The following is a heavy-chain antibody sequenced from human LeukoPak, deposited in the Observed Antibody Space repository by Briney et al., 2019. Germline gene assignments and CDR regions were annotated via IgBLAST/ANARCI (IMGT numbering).Heavy chain of an antibody. V-gene: IGHV5-51*01. CDR2: IYPGDSDT. CDR3: ARLPASITRNDALDI. CDR1: GYSFTSHW. Sequence: GESLKISCKGSGYSFTSHWIGWVRQMPGKGLEWMGIIYPGDSDTRYSPSFRGQVTISTDRSITTAYLQWGTLKASDTAIYYCARLPASITRNDALDIWGQGTMVTVSS. D-gene: IGHD2-2*01. J-gene: IGHJ3*02.